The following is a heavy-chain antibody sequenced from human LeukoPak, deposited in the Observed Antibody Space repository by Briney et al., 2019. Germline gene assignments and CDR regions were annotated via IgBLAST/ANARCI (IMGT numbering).Heavy chain of an antibody. J-gene: IGHJ4*02. CDR2: ITTRGTYQ. CDR1: GFIFNTYS. V-gene: IGHV3-21*01. D-gene: IGHD2-21*02. Sequence: PGGSLRLSCAASGFIFNTYSMSWVRQTPGKGLEWVSSITTRGTYQYYADSVKGRFTISRDNAKNSLHLQMNSLRVEDTAEYYCARDKGGNCGSDCYHYGDDYWGQGTLVTVSS. CDR3: ARDKGGNCGSDCYHYGDDY.